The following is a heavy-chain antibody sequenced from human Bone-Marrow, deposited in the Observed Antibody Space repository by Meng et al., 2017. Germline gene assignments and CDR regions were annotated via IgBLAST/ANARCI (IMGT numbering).Heavy chain of an antibody. CDR2: IIPILGIA. V-gene: IGHV1-69*04. J-gene: IGHJ1*01. CDR1: GGTFSSST. D-gene: IGHD5/OR15-5a*01. CDR3: ARDCLRSMKTGYFHH. Sequence: SVKVSCKASGGTFSSSTISWVRQATGQGREWMGRIIPILGIANYAQKFQGRVTITADKSTSTAHMELSSLRSEDTAVYYCARDCLRSMKTGYFHHWGQGTRVTVSS.